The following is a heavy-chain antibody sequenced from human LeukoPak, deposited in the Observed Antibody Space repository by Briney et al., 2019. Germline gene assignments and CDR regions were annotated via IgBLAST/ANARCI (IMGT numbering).Heavy chain of an antibody. Sequence: PGGSLRLSCAASGFTFSSYSMNWVRQAPGKGLEWVSSISSSSSYRYYADSVKGRFTISRDNAKNSLYLQMNSLRAEDTAVYYCARDRWYQPLLYDDYFDYWGQGTLVTVSS. V-gene: IGHV3-21*01. CDR3: ARDRWYQPLLYDDYFDY. CDR2: ISSSSSYR. D-gene: IGHD2-2*02. J-gene: IGHJ4*02. CDR1: GFTFSSYS.